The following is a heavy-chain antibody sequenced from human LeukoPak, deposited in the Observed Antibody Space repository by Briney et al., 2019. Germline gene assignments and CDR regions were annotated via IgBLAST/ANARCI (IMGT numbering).Heavy chain of an antibody. J-gene: IGHJ4*02. Sequence: GGSLRLSCAASGFTFDDYAMHWVRQAPGKGLEWVSLISGDGGSTYYADSVKGRFTISRDNSKNSLYLQMNSLRTEDTALYYCAEDQKRYFDYWGQGTLVTVSS. CDR3: AEDQKRYFDY. CDR2: ISGDGGST. D-gene: IGHD1-1*01. CDR1: GFTFDDYA. V-gene: IGHV3-43*02.